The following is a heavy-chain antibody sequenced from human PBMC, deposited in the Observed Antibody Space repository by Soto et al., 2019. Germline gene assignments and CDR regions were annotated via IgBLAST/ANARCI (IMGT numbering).Heavy chain of an antibody. CDR2: ISAYNGNT. CDR1: GYTFTSYG. CDR3: ARVDAYCGGDCYYAFDT. Sequence: ASVKVSCKASGYTFTSYGISWVRQAPGQGLEWMGWISAYNGNTNYAQKLQGRVTMTTDTSTSTAYMELRSLTTDDTAVYYCARVDAYCGGDCYYAFDTWGKGTMGTVSS. V-gene: IGHV1-18*01. J-gene: IGHJ3*02. D-gene: IGHD2-21*02.